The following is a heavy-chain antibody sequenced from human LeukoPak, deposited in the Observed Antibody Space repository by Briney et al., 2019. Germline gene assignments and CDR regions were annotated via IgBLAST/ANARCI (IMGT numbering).Heavy chain of an antibody. CDR2: IYSGGST. J-gene: IGHJ4*02. CDR3: AKEDCSAGGCYYSYFDS. CDR1: GFTVSSNY. D-gene: IGHD2-15*01. Sequence: PGGSLRLSCAASGFTVSSNYMSWVRQAPGKGLEWVSVIYSGGSTYYADSVKGRFTISRDNSKNTLYLQMNSLRAEDTAVYYCAKEDCSAGGCYYSYFDSWGQGVLVTVSS. V-gene: IGHV3-53*01.